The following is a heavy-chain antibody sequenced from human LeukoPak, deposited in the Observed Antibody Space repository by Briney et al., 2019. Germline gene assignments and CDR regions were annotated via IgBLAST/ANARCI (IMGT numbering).Heavy chain of an antibody. CDR3: ARDQKWLVPYDY. CDR2: ISYDGSNK. D-gene: IGHD6-19*01. CDR1: GFTFSSYG. Sequence: GRSLRLSCAASGFTFSSYGMHWVRQAPGKGLEWVAVISYDGSNKYYADSVKGRFTISRDNSKNTLYLQMNSLRAEDTAVYYCARDQKWLVPYDYWGQGTLVTVSS. J-gene: IGHJ4*02. V-gene: IGHV3-30*03.